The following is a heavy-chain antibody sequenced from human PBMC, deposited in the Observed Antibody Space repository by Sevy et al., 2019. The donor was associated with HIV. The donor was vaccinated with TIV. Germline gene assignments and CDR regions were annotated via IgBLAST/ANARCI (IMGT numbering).Heavy chain of an antibody. CDR1: GFTFSSYA. V-gene: IGHV3-30*09. CDR3: ARVGVSYCTDDCYHRFDY. J-gene: IGHJ4*02. D-gene: IGHD2-21*02. CDR2: ISYDGSKK. Sequence: GGSLRLSCAASGFTFSSYALLWVRQAPGKGLEWVSLISYDGSKKNYSDSVKGRFAISRDESKTTLFLQMNSLRSEDTAIYYCARVGVSYCTDDCYHRFDYWGRGTLVTVSS.